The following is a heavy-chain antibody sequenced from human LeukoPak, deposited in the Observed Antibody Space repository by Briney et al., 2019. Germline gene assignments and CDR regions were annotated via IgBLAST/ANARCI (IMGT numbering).Heavy chain of an antibody. CDR3: ASGETDYDSSVFLHK. CDR1: GGSISSYY. D-gene: IGHD3-22*01. CDR2: IYYSGST. J-gene: IGHJ4*02. V-gene: IGHV4-59*08. Sequence: SETLSLTCTVSGGSISSYYWSWIRQPPGKGLEWIGYIYYSGSTNYNPSLKSRVTTSVDTSKNQFSLKLSSVTAADTAVYYCASGETDYDSSVFLHKWGQGTLVTVSS.